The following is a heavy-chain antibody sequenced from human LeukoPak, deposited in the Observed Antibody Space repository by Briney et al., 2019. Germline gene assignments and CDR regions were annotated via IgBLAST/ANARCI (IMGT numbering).Heavy chain of an antibody. Sequence: SGGSLRLSCAASGFTFSSYSMNWVRQAPGKGLEWVANIKQGGSEKYYVDSVKGRFTISRDNAKNSLYLQMNSLRAEDTAVYFCARDIGPYNSTTYYDAFDIWGQGTMVTVSS. D-gene: IGHD2/OR15-2a*01. J-gene: IGHJ3*02. CDR2: IKQGGSEK. CDR1: GFTFSSYS. V-gene: IGHV3-7*01. CDR3: ARDIGPYNSTTYYDAFDI.